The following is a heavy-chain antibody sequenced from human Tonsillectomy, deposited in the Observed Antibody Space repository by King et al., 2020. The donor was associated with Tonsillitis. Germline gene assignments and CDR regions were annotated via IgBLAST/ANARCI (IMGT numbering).Heavy chain of an antibody. V-gene: IGHV1-46*01. CDR2: INPSDGTK. J-gene: IGHJ3*02. D-gene: IGHD6-19*01. CDR3: ARCQWLDDAFDI. Sequence: QLVQSGAEVREPGASVNISCKTSGYSFSSYYIHWVRQAPGQGLEWMGIINPSDGTKKYAQKCQGRVTMTRDRSTSTVYMEVSSLTSGDTAVYYCARCQWLDDAFDIWGQGTMVTVSS. CDR1: GYSFSSYY.